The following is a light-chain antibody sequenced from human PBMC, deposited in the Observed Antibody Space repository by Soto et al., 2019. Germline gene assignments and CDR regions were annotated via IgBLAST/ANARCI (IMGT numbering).Light chain of an antibody. V-gene: IGKV1-5*03. CDR3: QQYNSYSWT. CDR2: KAS. J-gene: IGKJ1*01. Sequence: DIQITHSPSTLSASVGDRVTITCRASQSISSWLAWYQQKPGKAPKLLIYKASSLESGVPSRFSGSGSGTEFTLTISSLQPDDFATYYCQQYNSYSWTFGQGTKVEIK. CDR1: QSISSW.